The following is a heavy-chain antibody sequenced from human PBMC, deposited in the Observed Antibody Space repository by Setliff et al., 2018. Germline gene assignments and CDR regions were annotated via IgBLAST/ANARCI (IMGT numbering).Heavy chain of an antibody. J-gene: IGHJ5*02. CDR1: GYTFTSYA. CDR2: INAGNGNT. D-gene: IGHD3-10*01. CDR3: ARVAGDVLLWPPQGWFDP. Sequence: GASVKVSCKASGYTFTSYAMHWVRQAPGQRLEWMGWINAGNGNTKYSQKFQGRVTITRDTSASTAYMELSGLRSEDTAVYYCARVAGDVLLWPPQGWFDPWGQGTLVTVSS. V-gene: IGHV1-3*01.